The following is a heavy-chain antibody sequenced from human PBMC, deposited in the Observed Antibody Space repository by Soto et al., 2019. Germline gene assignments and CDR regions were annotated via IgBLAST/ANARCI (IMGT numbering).Heavy chain of an antibody. CDR3: ARRWGRSFDY. D-gene: IGHD2-15*01. V-gene: IGHV4-59*08. CDR1: GGSISSYY. Sequence: SETLSLTCTVSGGSISSYYWSWIRQPPGKGLEWIGYIYYSGSTNYNPSLKSRVTISVDTSKNQFSLKLSSVTAADTAVYYCARRWGRSFDYWGQVTLVTVSS. CDR2: IYYSGST. J-gene: IGHJ4*02.